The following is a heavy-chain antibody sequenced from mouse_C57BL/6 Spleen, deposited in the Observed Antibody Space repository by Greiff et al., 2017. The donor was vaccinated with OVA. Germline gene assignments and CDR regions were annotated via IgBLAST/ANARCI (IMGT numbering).Heavy chain of an antibody. J-gene: IGHJ4*01. CDR2: IDPNSGGT. CDR1: GYTFTSYW. Sequence: QVQLQQPGAELVMPGASVKLSCKASGYTFTSYWMHWVKQRPGRGLEWIGRIDPNSGGTKYNEKFKSKATLTVDKPSSTAYMQLSSLTSEDSAVYYCASPNSSGFYAMDYWGQGASVTVSS. V-gene: IGHV1-72*01. D-gene: IGHD3-2*02. CDR3: ASPNSSGFYAMDY.